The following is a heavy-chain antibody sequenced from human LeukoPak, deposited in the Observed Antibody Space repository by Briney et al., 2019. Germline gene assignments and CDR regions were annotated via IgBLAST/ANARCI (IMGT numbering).Heavy chain of an antibody. Sequence: GGSLRLSCAASGFTFSSYALNWVRQAPGKGLEWLSYVSSRGTTIYCADSVKGRFTISRDNAENSLYLQMNSLRAEDTAIYYCARALPIDYWGQGTLVTVSS. CDR1: GFTFSSYA. CDR2: VSSRGTTI. V-gene: IGHV3-48*03. J-gene: IGHJ4*02. CDR3: ARALPIDY.